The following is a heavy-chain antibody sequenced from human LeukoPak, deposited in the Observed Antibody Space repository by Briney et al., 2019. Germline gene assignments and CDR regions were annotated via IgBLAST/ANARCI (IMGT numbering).Heavy chain of an antibody. V-gene: IGHV3-11*01. Sequence: GGPLRLSCAASGFTFSDYYMSWIRQAPGKGLEWVSYISSSGSTIYYADSVKGRFTISRDNAENSLYLQMNNLRNEDTALYYCAKDNDYDNNGLDYWGQGTLVTASS. J-gene: IGHJ4*02. D-gene: IGHD3-22*01. CDR3: AKDNDYDNNGLDY. CDR1: GFTFSDYY. CDR2: ISSSGSTI.